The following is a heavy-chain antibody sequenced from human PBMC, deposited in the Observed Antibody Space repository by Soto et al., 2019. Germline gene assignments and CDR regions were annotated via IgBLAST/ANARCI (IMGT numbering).Heavy chain of an antibody. CDR2: ISYDGSNK. V-gene: IGHV3-30*18. CDR1: GFTFSSYG. D-gene: IGHD2-15*01. J-gene: IGHJ4*02. CDR3: AKGAVVVADTFDY. Sequence: QVQLVESGGGVVQPGRSLRLSCAASGFTFSSYGMHWVRQAPGKGLEWVAVISYDGSNKYYADSVKGRFTISRDNSKNPLYLQRNSLRAEDTAVYYCAKGAVVVADTFDYWGEGTLVTVSS.